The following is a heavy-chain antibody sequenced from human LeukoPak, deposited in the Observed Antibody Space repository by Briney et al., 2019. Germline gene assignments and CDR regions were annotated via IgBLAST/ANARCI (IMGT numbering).Heavy chain of an antibody. V-gene: IGHV3-21*04. Sequence: GGSLRLSCAASGFPFSSYSMNWVRQAPGERLEWVSSISSSSTYIYYADSVKGRFTISRDNSKNTLYLQMNSLRAEDTAVYYYAKDGALAYSYADFWGQGTLVTVSS. CDR3: AKDGALAYSYADF. CDR1: GFPFSSYS. D-gene: IGHD5-18*01. J-gene: IGHJ4*02. CDR2: ISSSSTYI.